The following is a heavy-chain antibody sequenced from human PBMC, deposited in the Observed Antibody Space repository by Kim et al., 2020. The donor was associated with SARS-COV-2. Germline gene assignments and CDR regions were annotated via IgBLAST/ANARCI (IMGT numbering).Heavy chain of an antibody. D-gene: IGHD3-22*01. CDR2: ISAYNGNT. Sequence: ASVKVSCKASGYTFTSYGISWVRQAPGQGLEWMGWISAYNGNTNYAQKLQGRVTMTTDTSTSTAYMELRSLRSDDTAVYYCARDPRPSRYYYDSSGYTDYWGQGTLVTVSS. CDR1: GYTFTSYG. J-gene: IGHJ4*02. CDR3: ARDPRPSRYYYDSSGYTDY. V-gene: IGHV1-18*01.